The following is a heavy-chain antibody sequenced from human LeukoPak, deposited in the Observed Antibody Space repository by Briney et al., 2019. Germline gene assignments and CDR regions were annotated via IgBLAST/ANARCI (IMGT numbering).Heavy chain of an antibody. CDR1: RFTFTIYG. J-gene: IGHJ6*02. Sequence: SLRLSCAPSRFTFTIYGMHWVRPAPGKGLERGGVISYEGSNKYYADSVKGRFTISRDNSKNTLYLQMNSLRAEDTAVYYCAKGSQGRGYSGYDRIYNYYYYYGMDVWGQGTTVTVSS. CDR3: AKGSQGRGYSGYDRIYNYYYYYGMDV. D-gene: IGHD5-12*01. CDR2: ISYEGSNK. V-gene: IGHV3-30*18.